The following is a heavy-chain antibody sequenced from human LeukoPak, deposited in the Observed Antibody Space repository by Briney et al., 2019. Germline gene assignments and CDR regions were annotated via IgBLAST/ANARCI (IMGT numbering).Heavy chain of an antibody. Sequence: GGSLRLSCAASGFTFSDYYMSWIRQAPGKGLEWVSYISSSGNTVKYADSVKGRFTISRDNAKNSLYLQMNSLRAEDTAAYYCARGATDTTRWFGPWGQGTLVTVSS. CDR2: ISSSGNTV. V-gene: IGHV3-11*04. J-gene: IGHJ5*02. CDR1: GFTFSDYY. D-gene: IGHD1-26*01. CDR3: ARGATDTTRWFGP.